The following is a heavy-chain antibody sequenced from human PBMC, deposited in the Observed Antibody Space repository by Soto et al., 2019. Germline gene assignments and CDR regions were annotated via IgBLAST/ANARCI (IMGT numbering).Heavy chain of an antibody. V-gene: IGHV3-30*04. CDR3: ARSRSGAVADSFDF. D-gene: IGHD3-10*01. Sequence: AGGSLSLSCAASGFTFRSYAIHWVRQAPGKGLEWVAVISRDGTNKYYVDSVKGRFTISRDNSKDTVYLQMNSLRDEDSAMFYFARSRSGAVADSFDFWGQGTLVTVSS. CDR2: ISRDGTNK. CDR1: GFTFRSYA. J-gene: IGHJ4*02.